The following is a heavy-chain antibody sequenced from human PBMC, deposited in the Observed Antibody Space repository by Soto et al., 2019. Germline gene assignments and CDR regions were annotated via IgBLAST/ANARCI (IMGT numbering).Heavy chain of an antibody. CDR2: ISYDGSNK. V-gene: IGHV3-30*18. CDR1: GFTFSSYG. Sequence: QVQLVESGGGVVQPGRSLRLSCAASGFTFSSYGMHWVRQAPGKGLEWVAVISYDGSNKYYADSVKGRFTISRDNSKNTLDLQMNSLRAEDTAVYYCAKGYDSSGPDQHWGQGTLVTVSS. D-gene: IGHD6-19*01. J-gene: IGHJ1*01. CDR3: AKGYDSSGPDQH.